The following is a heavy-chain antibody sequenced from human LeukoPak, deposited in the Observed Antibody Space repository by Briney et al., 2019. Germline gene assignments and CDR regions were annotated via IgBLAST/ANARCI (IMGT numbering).Heavy chain of an antibody. CDR2: IYYSGST. V-gene: IGHV4-31*03. CDR3: ARVPPWSSGWFDY. Sequence: SETLSLTCTVSGGSISSGGYYWSWTRQHPGKGLEWIGYIYYSGSTYYNPSLKSRVTISVDTSKNQFSLKLSSVTAADTAVYYCARVPPWSSGWFDYWGQGTLVTVSS. J-gene: IGHJ4*02. D-gene: IGHD6-19*01. CDR1: GGSISSGGYY.